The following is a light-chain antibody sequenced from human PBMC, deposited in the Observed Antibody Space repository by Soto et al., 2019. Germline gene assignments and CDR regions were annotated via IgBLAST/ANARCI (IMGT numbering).Light chain of an antibody. J-gene: IGKJ1*01. CDR2: DAS. CDR1: QSISSW. CDR3: QQYKSYWRK. V-gene: IGKV1-5*01. Sequence: DIQMTQSPSTLSASVGDRVTITCRASQSISSWLAWYQQKPGKAPKLLIFDASSLENGVPSRFSGSGSGTGVTLTIRRPQSDDFATYYCQQYKSYWRKFGQGTKVDIK.